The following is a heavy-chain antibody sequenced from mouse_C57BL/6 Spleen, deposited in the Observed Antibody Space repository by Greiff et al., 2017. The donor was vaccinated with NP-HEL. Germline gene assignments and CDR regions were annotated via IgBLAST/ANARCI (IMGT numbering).Heavy chain of an antibody. J-gene: IGHJ2*01. CDR1: GYTFTSYW. CDR3: ARGEDYGSSSYYFDY. Sequence: QVQLKQPGAELVMPGASVKLSCKASGYTFTSYWMHWVKQRPGQGLEWIGEIDPSDSYTNYNQKFKGKSTLTVDKSSSTAYMQLSSLTSEDSAVYYCARGEDYGSSSYYFDYWGQGTTLTVSS. CDR2: IDPSDSYT. V-gene: IGHV1-69*01. D-gene: IGHD1-1*01.